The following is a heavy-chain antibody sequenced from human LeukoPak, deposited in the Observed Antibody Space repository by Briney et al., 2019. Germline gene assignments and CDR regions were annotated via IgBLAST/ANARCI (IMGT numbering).Heavy chain of an antibody. D-gene: IGHD6-13*01. CDR1: GFTFDDYA. J-gene: IGHJ6*02. Sequence: GGSLRLSCAASGFTFDDYAMHWVRQAPGKGLECVSGISWNSGSIGYADSVKGRFTISRDNAKNSLYLQMNSLRAEDTALYYCANSIAAAGGYYYGMDVWGQGTTVTVSS. CDR3: ANSIAAAGGYYYGMDV. V-gene: IGHV3-9*01. CDR2: ISWNSGSI.